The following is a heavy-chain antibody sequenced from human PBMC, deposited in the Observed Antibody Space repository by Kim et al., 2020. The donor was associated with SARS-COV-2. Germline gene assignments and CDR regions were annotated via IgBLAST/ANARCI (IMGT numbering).Heavy chain of an antibody. CDR3: ARAQIGYCSSTSCYTIRGNFDY. Sequence: SETLSLTCAVYGGSFSGYYWSWIRQPPGKGLEWIGEINHSGSTNYNPSLKSRVTISVDTSKNQFSLKLSSVTAADTAVYYCARAQIGYCSSTSCYTIRGNFDYWGQGTLVTVSS. J-gene: IGHJ4*02. D-gene: IGHD2-2*02. CDR1: GGSFSGYY. V-gene: IGHV4-34*01. CDR2: INHSGST.